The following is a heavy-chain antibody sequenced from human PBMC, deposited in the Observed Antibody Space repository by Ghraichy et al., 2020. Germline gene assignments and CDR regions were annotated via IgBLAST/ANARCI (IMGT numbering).Heavy chain of an antibody. V-gene: IGHV3-23*01. CDR2: ISPNGKTI. CDR3: AKGRRDGWYNFDT. J-gene: IGHJ4*02. Sequence: GESLNISCAGSGFLFRDLAMSWVRQVPGKGLEWVSTISPNGKTIYYANSVKGRFTVSRYNSKNTQILEMHSLRADDTAIYYCAKGRRDGWYNFDTWGQGSLVTVSS. CDR1: GFLFRDLA. D-gene: IGHD5-24*01.